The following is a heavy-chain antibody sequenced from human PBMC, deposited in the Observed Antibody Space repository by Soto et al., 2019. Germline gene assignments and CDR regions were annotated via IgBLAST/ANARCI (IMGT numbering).Heavy chain of an antibody. CDR1: GASISRYY. V-gene: IGHV4-59*01. Sequence: PSETLSLTCSVSGASISRYYWGWIRQPPGKGLEWIGYIYYSRSTNYNPSPKSRVTISIDTSKSQFSLNLNSVTAADTAVYYCAAVGGGSLYYFDDGGQGMLVSVSS. D-gene: IGHD2-15*01. J-gene: IGHJ4*02. CDR3: AAVGGGSLYYFDD. CDR2: IYYSRST.